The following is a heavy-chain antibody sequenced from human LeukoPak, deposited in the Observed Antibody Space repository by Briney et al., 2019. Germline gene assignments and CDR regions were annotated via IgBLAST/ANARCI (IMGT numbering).Heavy chain of an antibody. Sequence: SETLSLTCTVSGGSISSSSYYWGWIRQPPGKGLEWIGSIYYSGSTYYNPSLKSRVTISVDTSKNQFSLKLSSVTAADTAVYYCARVLYGSGSYYNVYRRPNWFDPWGQGTPVTVSS. CDR3: ARVLYGSGSYYNVYRRPNWFDP. V-gene: IGHV4-39*07. CDR1: GGSISSSSYY. J-gene: IGHJ5*02. D-gene: IGHD3-10*01. CDR2: IYYSGST.